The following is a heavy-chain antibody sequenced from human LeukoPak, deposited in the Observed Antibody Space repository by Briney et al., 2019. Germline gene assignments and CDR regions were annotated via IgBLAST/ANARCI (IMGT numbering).Heavy chain of an antibody. CDR1: GYTFTSYA. CDR2: INAGNGNT. CDR3: AREGNWNYASGAFDI. D-gene: IGHD1-7*01. Sequence: ASVKVSCKASGYTFTSYAMHWVCQAPGQRPEWMGWINAGNGNTKYSQKFQGRVTITRDTSASTAYMELSSLRSEDTAVYYCAREGNWNYASGAFDIWGQGTMVTVSS. J-gene: IGHJ3*02. V-gene: IGHV1-3*01.